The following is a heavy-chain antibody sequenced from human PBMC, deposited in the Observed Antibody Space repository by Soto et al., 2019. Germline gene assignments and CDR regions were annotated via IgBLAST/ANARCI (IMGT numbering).Heavy chain of an antibody. CDR1: GFTFSSYW. J-gene: IGHJ4*02. CDR3: ARAGSYRFDC. D-gene: IGHD3-10*01. CDR2: INTDGSST. V-gene: IGHV3-74*01. Sequence: EVQLVESGGGLVQPGGSLRLSCVPSGFTFSSYWMHWVRQAPGEGLVWVSRINTDGSSTSYADSVKGRFTISRDNAKNTLFLHMNSLRAEDTAVYSCARAGSYRFDCWGQGNLVTVSS.